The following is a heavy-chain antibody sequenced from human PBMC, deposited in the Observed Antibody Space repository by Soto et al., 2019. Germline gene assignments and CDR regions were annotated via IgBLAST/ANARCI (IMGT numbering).Heavy chain of an antibody. V-gene: IGHV3-21*01. Sequence: PGGSLRLSCAASGFTFSSYIMNGVRQAPGKGLEWVSSISSSSSYIYYADSAKGRFTISRDNAKNSLYLQMNSLRAEDTAVYYCARGYSSGWYGYYYYYGMDVWGQGTTVTVSS. CDR2: ISSSSSYI. CDR3: ARGYSSGWYGYYYYYGMDV. J-gene: IGHJ6*02. D-gene: IGHD6-19*01. CDR1: GFTFSSYI.